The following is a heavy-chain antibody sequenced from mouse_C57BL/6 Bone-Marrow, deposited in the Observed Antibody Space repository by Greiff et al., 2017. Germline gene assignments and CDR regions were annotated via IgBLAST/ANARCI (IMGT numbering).Heavy chain of an antibody. CDR2: ISSGGSYT. CDR3: ARHGLLYYFDY. V-gene: IGHV5-6*01. D-gene: IGHD1-1*01. Sequence: EVQGVESGGDLVKPGGSLKLSCAASGFTFSSYGMSWVRQTPDKRLEWVATISSGGSYTYYPDSVKGRFTISRDNAKNTLYLQMSSLKSEDTAMYYCARHGLLYYFDYWGQGTTLTVSS. J-gene: IGHJ2*01. CDR1: GFTFSSYG.